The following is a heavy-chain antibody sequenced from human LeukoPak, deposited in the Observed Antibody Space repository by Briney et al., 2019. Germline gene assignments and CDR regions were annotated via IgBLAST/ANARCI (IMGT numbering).Heavy chain of an antibody. V-gene: IGHV7-4-1*02. Sequence: GASVNVSCKASGYTFTSYAMNWVRQAPGQGLEWMGWINTNTGNPTYAQGFTGRFVFSLDTSVSTAYLQISSLKAEDTAVYYCARDMSRIPPTYGDYGGAFDIWGQGTMVTVSS. CDR3: ARDMSRIPPTYGDYGGAFDI. D-gene: IGHD4-17*01. CDR1: GYTFTSYA. CDR2: INTNTGNP. J-gene: IGHJ3*02.